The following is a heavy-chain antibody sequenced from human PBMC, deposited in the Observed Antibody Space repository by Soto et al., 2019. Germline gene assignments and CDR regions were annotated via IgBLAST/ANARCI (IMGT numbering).Heavy chain of an antibody. J-gene: IGHJ4*02. D-gene: IGHD5-12*01. CDR3: ARDPKRRDGYNFDS. CDR1: GFIFTDYS. CDR2: ISNGDETT. Sequence: QVQLVESGGGLVEPGGSLRLSCAASGFIFTDYSMTWIRQAPGKGLEWVSYISNGDETTQYADSVKGRFTVSRDNAKKVLFLQLSTLRVADTAGYYCARDPKRRDGYNFDSWGGGALVSVSS. V-gene: IGHV3-11*01.